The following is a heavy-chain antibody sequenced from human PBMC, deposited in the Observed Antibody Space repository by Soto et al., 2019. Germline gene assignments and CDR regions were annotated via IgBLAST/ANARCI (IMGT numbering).Heavy chain of an antibody. CDR1: GGSINSYY. CDR2: VYYTGTP. CDR3: ARHDDCSGGPFSTGRWFDP. V-gene: IGHV4-59*08. Sequence: QVQLQESGPGLVKPSETLSLTCTVSGGSINSYYWSWIRQPPGRGLEWLGYVYYTGTPNYNPSLNRRVTISLDTSQKPISLNLNSVTAADTAVYDCARHDDCSGGPFSTGRWFDPWGQGTLVTVSS. J-gene: IGHJ5*02. D-gene: IGHD2-15*01.